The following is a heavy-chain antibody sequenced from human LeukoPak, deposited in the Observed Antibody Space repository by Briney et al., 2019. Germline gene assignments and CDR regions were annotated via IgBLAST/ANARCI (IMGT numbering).Heavy chain of an antibody. V-gene: IGHV3-9*01. CDR1: GFTFDDYA. CDR2: ISWNSGSI. Sequence: GGSLRLSCAASGFTFDDYAMHWVRQAPGKGLEWVSGISWNSGSIGYADSVKGRFTISRDIAKNSLYLQMNSLRAEDTALYYCAKGSYAVAGRFDYWGQGTLVTVSS. J-gene: IGHJ4*02. CDR3: AKGSYAVAGRFDY. D-gene: IGHD6-19*01.